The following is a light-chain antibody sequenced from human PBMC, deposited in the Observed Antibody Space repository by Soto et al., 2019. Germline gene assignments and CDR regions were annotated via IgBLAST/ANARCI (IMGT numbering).Light chain of an antibody. CDR2: RNS. Sequence: QSVLTQPPSASGTPGQRVTISCSGSSSDIGTNYVYWYQRLPGTAPKLLIYRNSQRPSGVPDRFSGSKSGTSASLAISGLRSDDEADYFCAAWDDSLGGHIVFGGGTKVTVL. J-gene: IGLJ2*01. V-gene: IGLV1-47*01. CDR3: AAWDDSLGGHIV. CDR1: SSDIGTNY.